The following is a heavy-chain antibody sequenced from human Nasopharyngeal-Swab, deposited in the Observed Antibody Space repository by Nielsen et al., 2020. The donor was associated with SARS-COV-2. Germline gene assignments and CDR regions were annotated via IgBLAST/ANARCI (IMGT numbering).Heavy chain of an antibody. D-gene: IGHD4-17*01. V-gene: IGHV1-46*01. Sequence: ASVKVSCKASGYTFTSYYMHWVRQAPGQGLEWMGIINPSRGTTSYAQKFQGRVTMTRDTSTSTVYMELSSLRSEDTAVYYCAGDYGDYFDYWGQGTLVTVSS. J-gene: IGHJ4*02. CDR2: INPSRGTT. CDR1: GYTFTSYY. CDR3: AGDYGDYFDY.